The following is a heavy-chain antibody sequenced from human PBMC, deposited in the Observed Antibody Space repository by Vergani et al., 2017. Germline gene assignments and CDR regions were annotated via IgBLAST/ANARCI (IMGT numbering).Heavy chain of an antibody. CDR3: ARDFSHLSSVHPDP. Sequence: QVQLQQWGAGLLKPSETLSLTCAVYGRSFSGYYWSWIRQPPGKGLEWIGEINHSGSTNYNPSLKSRVTISVDTSKNQFSLKLSSVTAADTAVYYCARDFSHLSSVHPDPWGQGTLVTVSS. CDR2: INHSGST. J-gene: IGHJ5*02. CDR1: GRSFSGYY. D-gene: IGHD1-1*01. V-gene: IGHV4-34*01.